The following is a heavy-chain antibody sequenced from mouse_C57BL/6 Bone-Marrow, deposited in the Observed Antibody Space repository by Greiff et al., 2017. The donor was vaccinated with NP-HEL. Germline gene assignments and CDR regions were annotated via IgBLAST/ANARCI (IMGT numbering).Heavy chain of an antibody. V-gene: IGHV2-3*01. J-gene: IGHJ4*01. CDR1: GFSLTSYG. CDR2: IWGDGST. CDR3: AHMITTTNYYAIDY. D-gene: IGHD2-4*01. Sequence: VQVVESGPGLVAPSQSLSITCTVSGFSLTSYGVSWVRQPPGKGLEWLGVIWGDGSTNYHSALISRLSISKDNSKSQVFLKLNSLQTDDTATYYCAHMITTTNYYAIDYWGQGTSVTVSS.